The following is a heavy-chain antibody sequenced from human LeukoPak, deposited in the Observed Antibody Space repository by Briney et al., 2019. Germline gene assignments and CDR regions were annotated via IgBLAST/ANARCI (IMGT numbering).Heavy chain of an antibody. CDR2: IIPIFGTA. CDR1: GGTFSSYA. J-gene: IGHJ5*02. Sequence: ASVKVSCKASGGTFSSYAVSWVRQAPGQGLEWMGGIIPIFGTANYAQKFQGRVTITTDESTSTAYMELSSLRSEDTAVYYCAAVRSNWFDPWGQGTLVTVSS. D-gene: IGHD3-3*01. V-gene: IGHV1-69*05. CDR3: AAVRSNWFDP.